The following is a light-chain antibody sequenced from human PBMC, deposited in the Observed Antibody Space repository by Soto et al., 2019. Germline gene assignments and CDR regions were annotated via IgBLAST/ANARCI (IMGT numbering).Light chain of an antibody. CDR2: KAS. CDR3: QQRSNWPRT. J-gene: IGKJ1*01. V-gene: IGKV1-5*03. CDR1: QSISSW. Sequence: IHLTQSPSSLSASVGHRFTITCGASQSISSWLDWYQQKPGKAPKLLIYKASSLESGVPSRFSGSGSGTDSTLTISSLEPEDFAVYYCQQRSNWPRTFGQGTKVDIK.